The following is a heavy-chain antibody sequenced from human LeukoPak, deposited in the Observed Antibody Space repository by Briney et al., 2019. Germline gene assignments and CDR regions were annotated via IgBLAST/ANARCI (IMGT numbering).Heavy chain of an antibody. D-gene: IGHD3-22*01. CDR3: ARESAYYYDSSGYYYYYMDV. V-gene: IGHV4-59*01. CDR1: GGSISSYY. J-gene: IGHJ6*03. Sequence: PSETLSLTCTVSGGSISSYYWSWIRQPPGKGLEWIGYIYYSGSTNYNPSLKSRVTISVDTSKNQFSLKLSSVTAADTAVYYCARESAYYYDSSGYYYYYMDVWGKGTTVTVSS. CDR2: IYYSGST.